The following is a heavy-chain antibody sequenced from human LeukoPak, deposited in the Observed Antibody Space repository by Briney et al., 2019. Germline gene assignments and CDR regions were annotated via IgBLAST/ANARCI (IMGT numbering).Heavy chain of an antibody. CDR1: GGSVSSGSYY. V-gene: IGHV4-61*01. CDR2: IYYSGST. CDR3: ARLAVAGTRYYYYGMDV. Sequence: SETLSLTCTVSGGSVSSGSYYWSWIRQPPGKGLEWIGYIYYSGSTNYNPSLKSRVTISVDTSKNQFSLKLSSVTAADTAVYYCARLAVAGTRYYYYGMDVWGQGTTVTVSS. J-gene: IGHJ6*02. D-gene: IGHD6-19*01.